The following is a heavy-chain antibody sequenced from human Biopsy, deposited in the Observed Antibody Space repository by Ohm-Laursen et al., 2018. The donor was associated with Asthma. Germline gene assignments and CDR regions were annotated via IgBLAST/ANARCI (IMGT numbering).Heavy chain of an antibody. D-gene: IGHD6-19*01. CDR1: GGTFSNFA. CDR3: ARCQVGYSSGWSLLLKKIYYSGMDV. CDR2: IMTVFGTT. J-gene: IGHJ6*02. Sequence: ASVKVSCKAPGGTFSNFAISWVRQAPGQGPEWLGGIMTVFGTTNYAQKFQGRVTITADESTSTAYMEVTSLRSEDTAIYYCARCQVGYSSGWSLLLKKIYYSGMDVWGQGTAATVSS. V-gene: IGHV1-69*13.